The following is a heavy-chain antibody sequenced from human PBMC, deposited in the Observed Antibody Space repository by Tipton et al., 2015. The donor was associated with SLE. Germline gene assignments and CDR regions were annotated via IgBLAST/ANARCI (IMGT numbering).Heavy chain of an antibody. J-gene: IGHJ5*02. CDR3: ASLSGYRFDP. V-gene: IGHV4-34*01. CDR2: INHSGST. Sequence: LRLSCAVYGGSFSGYYWSWIRQPPGKGLEWIGEINHSGSTNYNPSLKSRVTISVDTSKNQFSLKLSSVTAADTAVYYCASLSGYRFDPWGQGTLVTVSS. CDR1: GGSFSGYY. D-gene: IGHD3-3*01.